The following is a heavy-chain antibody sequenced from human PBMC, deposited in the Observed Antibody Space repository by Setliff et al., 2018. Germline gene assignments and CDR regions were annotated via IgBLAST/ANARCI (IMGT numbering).Heavy chain of an antibody. J-gene: IGHJ4*02. Sequence: ASVKVSCKASGYIFTNYGIAWVRQAPGQGLEWMGWISAYNGNTNYVQKFQGRVTMTTDTSTSTAYLEVRSLRSDDTAVYYCARDGISTVVPTDYWGQGTLVTVSS. CDR1: GYIFTNYG. CDR3: ARDGISTVVPTDY. CDR2: ISAYNGNT. D-gene: IGHD4-17*01. V-gene: IGHV1-18*01.